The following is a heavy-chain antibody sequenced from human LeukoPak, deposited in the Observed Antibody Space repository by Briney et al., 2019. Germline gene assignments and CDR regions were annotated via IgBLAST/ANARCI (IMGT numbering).Heavy chain of an antibody. CDR2: IWYDGSNK. D-gene: IGHD3-16*01. V-gene: IGHV3-33*01. Sequence: GGSLRLSCAASGFTFSSYGMHWVRQAPGKGLEWVPVIWYDGSNKYYADSVKGRFTISRDNSKNTLYLQMNSLRAEDTAVYYCAREPRLRLGELPYFDYWGQGSLVTVSS. J-gene: IGHJ4*02. CDR1: GFTFSSYG. CDR3: AREPRLRLGELPYFDY.